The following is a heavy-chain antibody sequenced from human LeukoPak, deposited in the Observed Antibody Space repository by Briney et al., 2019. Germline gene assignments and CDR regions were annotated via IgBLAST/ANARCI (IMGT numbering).Heavy chain of an antibody. CDR1: GFTFSSYA. J-gene: IGHJ4*02. D-gene: IGHD3-10*01. CDR2: ISYDGSNE. CDR3: ARDGGRFGELLSYFDY. Sequence: GGSLRLSCAASGFTFSSYAMHWVRQAPGKGLEWVAVISYDGSNEYYADSVKGRFTISRDNSKNTLYLQMNSLRAEDTAVYYCARDGGRFGELLSYFDYWGQGTLVTVSS. V-gene: IGHV3-30-3*01.